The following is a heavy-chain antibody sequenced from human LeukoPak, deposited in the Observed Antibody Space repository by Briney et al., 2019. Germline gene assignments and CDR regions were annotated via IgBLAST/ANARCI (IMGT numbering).Heavy chain of an antibody. D-gene: IGHD3-10*01. CDR2: INHSGST. V-gene: IGHV4-34*01. J-gene: IGHJ4*02. CDR1: GRSFSGYY. CDR3: STGMLRGLAPVFLDY. Sequence: SETLSLTCAVYGRSFSGYYWSWISQPPGKGLEWIGEINHSGSTNYNPSLKSRVTISLDTSKNQFSLNLRSVTAADTAVYYCSTGMLRGLAPVFLDYWGQGTLVTVSS.